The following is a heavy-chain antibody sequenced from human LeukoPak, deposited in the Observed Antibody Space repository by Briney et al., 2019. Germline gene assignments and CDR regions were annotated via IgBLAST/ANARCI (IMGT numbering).Heavy chain of an antibody. CDR1: GYTFTNYG. CDR3: AGYSGYDWFEQLDY. J-gene: IGHJ4*02. V-gene: IGHV1-18*01. Sequence: ASVKVSCKTSGYTFTNYGISWVRQAPGLGLEWMGWISAYNGNTNYAQKFQGRVTITADESTSTAYMELSSLRSEDTAVYYCAGYSGYDWFEQLDYWGQGTLVTVSS. D-gene: IGHD5-12*01. CDR2: ISAYNGNT.